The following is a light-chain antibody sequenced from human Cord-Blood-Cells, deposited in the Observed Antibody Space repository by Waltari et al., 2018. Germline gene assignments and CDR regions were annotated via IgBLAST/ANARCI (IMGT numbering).Light chain of an antibody. J-gene: IGLJ2*01. CDR1: NLGDAY. Sequence: SYELPPPPSVSVSPGQPAVITCSGDNLGDAYACWYQQKPGQPPVLVIYQDSKRPSVLAERFSGSNCGNAATLTIGGTQAMEEADYYCQAGDSSTVVFGGGTKLTVL. CDR3: QAGDSSTVV. CDR2: QDS. V-gene: IGLV3-1*01.